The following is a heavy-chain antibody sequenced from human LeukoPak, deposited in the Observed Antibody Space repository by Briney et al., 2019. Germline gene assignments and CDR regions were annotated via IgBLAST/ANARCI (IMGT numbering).Heavy chain of an antibody. CDR3: ARDSIGGYSYVFDY. CDR1: GFTFSSYS. D-gene: IGHD5-18*01. J-gene: IGHJ4*02. V-gene: IGHV3-48*01. Sequence: PGGSLRLSCAASGFTFSSYSMNWVRQAPGKGLEWISYISSSSSTIYYADSVKGRFTISRANAKNSLYLQMTSLRAEDTAVYYCARDSIGGYSYVFDYWGQGTLVTASS. CDR2: ISSSSSTI.